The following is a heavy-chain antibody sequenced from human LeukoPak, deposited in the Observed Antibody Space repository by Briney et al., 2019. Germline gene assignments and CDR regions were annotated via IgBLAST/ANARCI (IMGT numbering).Heavy chain of an antibody. CDR2: IYHSGST. CDR3: ARDWGVSARPGYMDV. V-gene: IGHV4-38-2*02. D-gene: IGHD6-6*01. CDR1: GYSISSGYY. Sequence: PLETLSLTCTVSGYSISSGYYWGWIRQPPGKGLEWIGSIYHSGSTYYNPSLKSRVTISVDTSKNQFSLRLSSVTAADTAVYYCARDWGVSARPGYMDVWGKGTTVTVSS. J-gene: IGHJ6*03.